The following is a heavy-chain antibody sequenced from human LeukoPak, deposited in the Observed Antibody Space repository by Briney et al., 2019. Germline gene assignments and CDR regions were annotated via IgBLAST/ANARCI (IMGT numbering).Heavy chain of an antibody. CDR3: ARLGTYWSNYYFEY. CDR1: GYRFTSYW. V-gene: IGHV5-51*01. Sequence: GAAPLISSQGPGYRFTSYWIGWVRPMPGKGLECMGIIYPGDSDTRYSPSFQGQVTISADKSINTAYLQWSSLKASDTAMYYCARLGTYWSNYYFEYWGQGTLVTVSS. CDR2: IYPGDSDT. J-gene: IGHJ4*02. D-gene: IGHD3-10*01.